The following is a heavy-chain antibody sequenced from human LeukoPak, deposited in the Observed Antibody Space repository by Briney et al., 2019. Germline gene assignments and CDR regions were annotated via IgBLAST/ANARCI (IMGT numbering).Heavy chain of an antibody. CDR3: AKVPGYSSVYYFDY. V-gene: IGHV3-23*01. CDR1: GFTFNSYA. Sequence: PGGSLRLSCAASGFTFNSYAMSWVRQAPGKGLEWVSAISGSGSSTYYADSVKGRFTISRDNSKNTLYLQMNSLRAEDTAVYYCAKVPGYSSVYYFDYWGQGTLVTVSS. D-gene: IGHD6-19*01. J-gene: IGHJ4*02. CDR2: ISGSGSST.